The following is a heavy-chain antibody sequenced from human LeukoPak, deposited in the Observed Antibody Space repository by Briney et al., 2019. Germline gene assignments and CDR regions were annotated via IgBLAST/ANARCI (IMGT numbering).Heavy chain of an antibody. CDR1: GYTFTDSY. V-gene: IGHV1-2*02. J-gene: IGHJ6*03. CDR3: ASGAGWGGYSRYYMDV. Sequence: VASVKVSCKTSGYTFTDSYIHWVRQAPGQGLEWMGWINPNTGGTDYGQNFQGRLTMTRDTLISTAYMELTRLTSDDTAIYYCASGAGWGGYSRYYMDVWGKGTTVTV. D-gene: IGHD2-15*01. CDR2: INPNTGGT.